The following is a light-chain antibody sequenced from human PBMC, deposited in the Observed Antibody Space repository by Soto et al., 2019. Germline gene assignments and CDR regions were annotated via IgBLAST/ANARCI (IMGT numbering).Light chain of an antibody. CDR3: QQYNNWPPLT. CDR1: QSVSSN. Sequence: EIVMTQSPATLSVSPWERATLSCRASQSVSSNLAWYQQKPGQAPRLLIYGASTRATGIPARFSGIGSGTEFTLTISSLQSEDFAVYYCQQYNNWPPLTFGGGTKVEIK. V-gene: IGKV3-15*01. CDR2: GAS. J-gene: IGKJ4*01.